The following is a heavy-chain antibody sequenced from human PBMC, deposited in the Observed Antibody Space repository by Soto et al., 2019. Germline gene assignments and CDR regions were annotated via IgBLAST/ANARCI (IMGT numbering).Heavy chain of an antibody. Sequence: EVQLVESGGGLVQPGGSLRLSCAASGFTFSSYWMHWVRQAPGKGLVWVSRINSDGSSTSYADSVKGRLTISRDNAKNMMYLQMNSLRDEDTAVYYCARGAFRGYGGHPEYFQHWGQGTLVTVSS. CDR3: ARGAFRGYGGHPEYFQH. CDR2: INSDGSST. CDR1: GFTFSSYW. D-gene: IGHD5-12*01. J-gene: IGHJ1*01. V-gene: IGHV3-74*01.